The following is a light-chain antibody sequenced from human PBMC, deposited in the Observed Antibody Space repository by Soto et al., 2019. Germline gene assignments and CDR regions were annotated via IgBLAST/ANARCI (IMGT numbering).Light chain of an antibody. CDR2: AAS. J-gene: IGKJ5*01. V-gene: IGKV1-17*03. Sequence: DIKMTQSPSSLSASVGDRVTITCRASQSISSYLVWFQQKPGKVPKRLIYAASSLQTGVPSRFSGSGSGTEFTLTISSLQPEDFATYYCLQHNSYPITFGQGTRLEIK. CDR1: QSISSY. CDR3: LQHNSYPIT.